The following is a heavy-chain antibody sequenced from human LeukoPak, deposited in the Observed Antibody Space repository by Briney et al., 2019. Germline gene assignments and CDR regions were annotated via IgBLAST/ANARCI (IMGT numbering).Heavy chain of an antibody. Sequence: SVKVSCKASGGTFSSYAISWVRQAPGQGLEWMGRIIPILGTANYAQKFQGRVTITTDESTSTAYMELSSLRSEDTAVYYCARDTAAMASDWGQGTLVTVSS. CDR2: IIPILGTA. V-gene: IGHV1-69*11. CDR3: ARDTAAMASD. D-gene: IGHD5-18*01. J-gene: IGHJ4*02. CDR1: GGTFSSYA.